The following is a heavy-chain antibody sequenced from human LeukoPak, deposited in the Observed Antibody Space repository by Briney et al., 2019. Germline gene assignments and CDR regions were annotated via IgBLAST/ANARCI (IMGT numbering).Heavy chain of an antibody. J-gene: IGHJ5*02. D-gene: IGHD3-10*01. CDR1: GFTFSSYP. CDR3: ARPRSGSHYDPYFGFDP. CDR2: ISYDGSNK. Sequence: GGSLRLSCAASGFTFSSYPMHWVRQAPGKGLEWVAVISYDGSNKYSTDSVMGRFTISRDNSKNTLYLQMNSLRTEDTAVYYCARPRSGSHYDPYFGFDPWGQGTLVTVSS. V-gene: IGHV3-30-3*01.